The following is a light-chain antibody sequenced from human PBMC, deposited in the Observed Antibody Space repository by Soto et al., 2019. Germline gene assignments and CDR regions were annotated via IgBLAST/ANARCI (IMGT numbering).Light chain of an antibody. CDR1: QSVSSY. CDR2: DAS. V-gene: IGKV3-11*01. Sequence: EFGWTQSPANLSLSSGERATLSCRASQSVSSYLGWYQQKPGQAPRLLIYDASSRATGIPARFSGSGSGTDFTLTISSLEPEEFAVYYCQQRTDWPLTFGGGTKVDIK. CDR3: QQRTDWPLT. J-gene: IGKJ4*01.